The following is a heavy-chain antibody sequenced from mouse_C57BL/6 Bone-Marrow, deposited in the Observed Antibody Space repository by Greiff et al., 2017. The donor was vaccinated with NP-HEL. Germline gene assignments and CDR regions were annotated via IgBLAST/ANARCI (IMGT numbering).Heavy chain of an antibody. CDR2: IDPETGGT. J-gene: IGHJ2*01. CDR1: GYTFTDYE. D-gene: IGHD1-1*01. CDR3: TRWTVVAYYFDD. Sequence: QVQLKQSGAELVRPGASVTLSCKASGYTFTDYEMHWVKQTPVHGLEWIGAIDPETGGTAYNQKFKGKAILTADKSSSTAYMELRSLTSEDSAVYYCTRWTVVAYYFDDWGQGTTLTVSS. V-gene: IGHV1-15*01.